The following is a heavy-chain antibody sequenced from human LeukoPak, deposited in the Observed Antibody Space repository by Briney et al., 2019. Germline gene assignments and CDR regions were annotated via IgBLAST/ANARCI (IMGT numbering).Heavy chain of an antibody. D-gene: IGHD2-2*01. Sequence: ASVKVSFTASGYSFTNYYMHWVRHAPGQGHEWMGIINPSGGSTTNAQKFQGRVTMTRDTSTTTVYMELSSLRSDDTAMYYCARDERDVVVVPGAMPYWGQGTLVTVSS. J-gene: IGHJ4*02. CDR3: ARDERDVVVVPGAMPY. CDR2: INPSGGST. CDR1: GYSFTNYY. V-gene: IGHV1-46*01.